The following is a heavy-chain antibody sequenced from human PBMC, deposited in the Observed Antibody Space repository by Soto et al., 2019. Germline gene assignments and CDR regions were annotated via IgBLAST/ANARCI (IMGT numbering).Heavy chain of an antibody. CDR3: ATRRYYDFWSGYYSKTPIDY. D-gene: IGHD3-3*01. CDR1: GGSFSGYY. Sequence: SETLSLTCAVYGGSFSGYYWSWIRQPPGKGLEWIGEINHSGSTNYNPSLKSRVTISVDTSKNQFSLKLSSVTAADTAVYYCATRRYYDFWSGYYSKTPIDYWGQGTLVTVS. V-gene: IGHV4-34*01. J-gene: IGHJ4*02. CDR2: INHSGST.